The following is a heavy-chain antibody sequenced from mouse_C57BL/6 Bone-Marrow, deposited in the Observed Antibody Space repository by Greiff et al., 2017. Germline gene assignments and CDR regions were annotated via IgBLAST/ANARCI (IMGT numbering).Heavy chain of an antibody. Sequence: QVQLQQPGAELVKPGASVKVSCKASGYTFTSYWMHWVKQRPGQGLEWIGRIHPSDSATNYNQKFKGKATLTVDKSSSTAYMQLSSLTSEDSAVYYCAIVYDYDGGGPAWFAYWGQGTLVTVSA. J-gene: IGHJ3*01. V-gene: IGHV1-74*01. CDR1: GYTFTSYW. CDR2: IHPSDSAT. D-gene: IGHD2-4*01. CDR3: AIVYDYDGGGPAWFAY.